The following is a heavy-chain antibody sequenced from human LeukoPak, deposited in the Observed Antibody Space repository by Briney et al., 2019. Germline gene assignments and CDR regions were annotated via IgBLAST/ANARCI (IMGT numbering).Heavy chain of an antibody. CDR2: INAGNGNT. J-gene: IGHJ4*02. CDR3: ARKSLTVAGTDY. D-gene: IGHD6-19*01. CDR1: GYTFTSYA. Sequence: GSSVKVSCKASGYTFTSYAMHWVRQAPGQRLEWMGWINAGNGNTKYSQKFQGRVTITRDTSASTAYMELSSLRSEDTAVYYCARKSLTVAGTDYWGQGTLVTVSS. V-gene: IGHV1-3*01.